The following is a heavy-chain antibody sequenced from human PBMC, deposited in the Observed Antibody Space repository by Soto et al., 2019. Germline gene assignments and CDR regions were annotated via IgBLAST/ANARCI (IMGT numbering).Heavy chain of an antibody. CDR1: GFTFSDYA. Sequence: GGSLRLSCAASGFTFSDYAMNWVRQVPGKGLEWISQIASSGTPIYYADSVRGRFTISRGNAENSLYLQMNSLRDEDTAVYFCTREGIWGQGTLVTVSS. J-gene: IGHJ4*02. CDR3: TREGI. CDR2: IASSGTPI. V-gene: IGHV3-48*02.